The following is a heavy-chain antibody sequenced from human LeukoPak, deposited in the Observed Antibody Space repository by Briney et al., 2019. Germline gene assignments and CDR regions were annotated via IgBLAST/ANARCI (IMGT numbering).Heavy chain of an antibody. CDR3: ASYDYVWGSYRV. J-gene: IGHJ4*02. D-gene: IGHD3-16*01. Sequence: TSETLSLTCTVPGGSISTYYWSWIRQPPGKGLEWIGYIYYSGSTNYNPSLKSRVTISVDTSKNQFSLKLSSVTAADTAVYYCASYDYVWGSYRVWGQGTLVTVSS. CDR1: GGSISTYY. V-gene: IGHV4-59*08. CDR2: IYYSGST.